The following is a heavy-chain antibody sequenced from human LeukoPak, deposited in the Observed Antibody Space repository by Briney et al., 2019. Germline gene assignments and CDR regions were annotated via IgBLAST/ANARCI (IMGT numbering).Heavy chain of an antibody. V-gene: IGHV3-30*02. D-gene: IGHD2-2*02. Sequence: GGSLRLSCAASGFTFSSYGMHWVRQAPGKGLEWVAFLRYDGSNKYYADSVKGRFTISRDNSKNTLYLQMNSLRAEDTAVYYCATPYCSSTSCYTVYYFDYWGQGTLVTVSS. CDR3: ATPYCSSTSCYTVYYFDY. CDR1: GFTFSSYG. CDR2: LRYDGSNK. J-gene: IGHJ4*02.